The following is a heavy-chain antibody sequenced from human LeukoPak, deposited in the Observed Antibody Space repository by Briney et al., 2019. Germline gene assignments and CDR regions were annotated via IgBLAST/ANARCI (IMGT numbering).Heavy chain of an antibody. D-gene: IGHD2-15*01. CDR1: GYTFTGYY. CDR3: ARDCSGGSCPFDAFDI. Sequence: GASVKVSCTASGYTFTGYYMHWVRQAPGQGLEWMGWINPNSGGTNYAQKFQGRVTMTRDTSISTAYMELSRLRSDDTAVYYCARDCSGGSCPFDAFDIWGQGTMVTVSS. CDR2: INPNSGGT. V-gene: IGHV1-2*02. J-gene: IGHJ3*02.